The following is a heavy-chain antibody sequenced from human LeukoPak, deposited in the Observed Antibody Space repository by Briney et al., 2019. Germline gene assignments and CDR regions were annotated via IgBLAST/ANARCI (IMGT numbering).Heavy chain of an antibody. D-gene: IGHD3-22*01. CDR2: IYYSGST. Sequence: SETLSLTCTVSGGSISSSSYYWGWIRQPPGKGLEWIGSIYYSGSTYYNPSLKSRVTISVDTSKNQFSLKLSSVTAADTAVYYCARADYYDSSGPFDYWGQGTLVTVSS. CDR1: GGSISSSSYY. CDR3: ARADYYDSSGPFDY. V-gene: IGHV4-39*01. J-gene: IGHJ4*02.